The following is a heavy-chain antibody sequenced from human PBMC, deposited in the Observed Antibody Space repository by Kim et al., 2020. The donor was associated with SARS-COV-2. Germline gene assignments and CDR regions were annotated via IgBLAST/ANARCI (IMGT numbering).Heavy chain of an antibody. V-gene: IGHV3-48*01. J-gene: IGHJ4*02. CDR1: GFIFSDYN. D-gene: IGHD6-19*01. Sequence: GGSLRLSCAASGFIFSDYNMNWVRQAPGRGLEWISFIRNSGSTTYYTDSVKGRFIISRDNAKSSLYLQMNGLRVEDTAVYYCVRESSHGSSPGYWGQGTLVTVS. CDR3: VRESSHGSSPGY. CDR2: IRNSGSTT.